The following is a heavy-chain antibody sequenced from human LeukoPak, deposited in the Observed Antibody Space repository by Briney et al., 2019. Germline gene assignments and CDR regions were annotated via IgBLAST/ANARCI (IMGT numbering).Heavy chain of an antibody. Sequence: GGSLRLSCAASGFTFSSYGMHWVRQAPGKGLEWVAVISYDGSNKGYADSVKGRFTLSRDNSKNTLFLQMNSLRAEDTAVYYCARDSSPWYYYDRSGSNGFDPWGQGTLVTVSS. D-gene: IGHD3-22*01. CDR2: ISYDGSNK. CDR3: ARDSSPWYYYDRSGSNGFDP. J-gene: IGHJ5*02. V-gene: IGHV3-30*03. CDR1: GFTFSSYG.